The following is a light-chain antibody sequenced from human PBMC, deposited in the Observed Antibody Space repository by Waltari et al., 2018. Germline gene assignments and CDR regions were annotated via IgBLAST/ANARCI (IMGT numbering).Light chain of an antibody. CDR2: DVS. J-gene: IGLJ2*01. CDR1: RSDVGGYNY. V-gene: IGLV2-11*01. CDR3: CSHAGTYVV. Sequence: QSALTQPRSVSGSPGQSVTISCTGTRSDVGGYNYVSWYQQYPGKAPKPMIYDVSKRPSGVPDRFSGSKSGNTASLTISGLQAEDEADYYCCSHAGTYVVFGGGTKLTVL.